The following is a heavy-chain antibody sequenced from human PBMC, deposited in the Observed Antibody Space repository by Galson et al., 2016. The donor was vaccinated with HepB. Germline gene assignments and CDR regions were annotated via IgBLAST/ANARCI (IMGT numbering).Heavy chain of an antibody. Sequence: TFSGYWMHWVRQAPGKGLVWVSHINVDGSRTTYADSVKGRFTISRDNAKNTLYLQMNSLRAEDTAVYYCARVKRYGDSPYFYYALDVWGQGATVTVSS. D-gene: IGHD4-17*01. CDR2: INVDGSRT. CDR1: TFSGYW. J-gene: IGHJ6*02. V-gene: IGHV3-74*01. CDR3: ARVKRYGDSPYFYYALDV.